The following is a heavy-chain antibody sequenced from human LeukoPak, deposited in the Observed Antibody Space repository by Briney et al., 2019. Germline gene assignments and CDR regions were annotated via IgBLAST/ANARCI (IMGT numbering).Heavy chain of an antibody. Sequence: SETLSLTRTVSGGSISSYYWGWIRQPAGKGLEWIGRIYTRGSTNYNPSLKSRVSISVDTSKNQFSLKLSSVTAADTAVYYCARGGYCGGDCYFYYWGQGTLVTVSS. CDR1: GGSISSYY. V-gene: IGHV4-4*07. CDR2: IYTRGST. D-gene: IGHD2-21*02. J-gene: IGHJ4*02. CDR3: ARGGYCGGDCYFYY.